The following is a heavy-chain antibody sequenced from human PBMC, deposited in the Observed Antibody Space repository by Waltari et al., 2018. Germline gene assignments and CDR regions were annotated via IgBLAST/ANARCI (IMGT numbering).Heavy chain of an antibody. CDR3: ASSRFSIGCSS. CDR1: GFTFSNYW. Sequence: EAQLVQSGGGLVQPGGSLRLSCAAYGFTFSNYWMHWVRQAPGKGLVWVSRINSDGSDTSYADSVKGRFTISRDNAKNTLYLQMNSLRAEDTAVYYCASSRFSIGCSSWGQGTLATVSS. J-gene: IGHJ5*02. D-gene: IGHD6-19*01. V-gene: IGHV3-74*01. CDR2: INSDGSDT.